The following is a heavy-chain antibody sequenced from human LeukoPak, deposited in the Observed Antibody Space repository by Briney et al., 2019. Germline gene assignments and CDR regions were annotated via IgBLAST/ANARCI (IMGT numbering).Heavy chain of an antibody. CDR2: INPHSGGT. V-gene: IGHV1-2*02. Sequence: GASVKVSCKASGYTFTGYYLHWVRQAPGQGLEWVGWINPHSGGTNYAQKFQGRVTMTRDTSITTVYMELSRLRSDDTAVYYCAREGSTYYYDSSGSRGAFDIWGQGTMVTVSS. D-gene: IGHD3-22*01. CDR3: AREGSTYYYDSSGSRGAFDI. CDR1: GYTFTGYY. J-gene: IGHJ3*02.